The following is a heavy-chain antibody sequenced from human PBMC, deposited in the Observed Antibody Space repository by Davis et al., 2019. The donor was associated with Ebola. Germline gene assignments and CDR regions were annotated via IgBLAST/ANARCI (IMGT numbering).Heavy chain of an antibody. CDR2: ISSDSDYI. V-gene: IGHV3-21*04. J-gene: IGHJ6*04. CDR1: GFTFSTYS. Sequence: GGSLRLSCAASGFTFSTYSMSWVRQAPGKGLEWVSSISSDSDYIYYADSVKGRFTISRDSSKNTLYLQMHSLRAEDTAVYYCARDWEYTTTFEWGLARRGYYGMDVWGKGTTVTVSS. D-gene: IGHD1-26*01. CDR3: ARDWEYTTTFEWGLARRGYYGMDV.